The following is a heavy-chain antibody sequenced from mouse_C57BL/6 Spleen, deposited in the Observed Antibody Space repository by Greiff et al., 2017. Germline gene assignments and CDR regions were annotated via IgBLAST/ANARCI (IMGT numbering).Heavy chain of an antibody. D-gene: IGHD4-1*01. CDR3: TRHGGTDYAMDY. CDR1: GYTFTDYE. CDR2: IDPETGGT. Sequence: QVQLQQSGAELVRPGASVTLSCKASGYTFTDYEMHWVKQTPVHGLEWIGAIDPETGGTAYNQKFKGKAILTADKSSSTAYMALRSLTSEDSAVYYCTRHGGTDYAMDYWGQGTSVTVSS. V-gene: IGHV1-15*01. J-gene: IGHJ4*01.